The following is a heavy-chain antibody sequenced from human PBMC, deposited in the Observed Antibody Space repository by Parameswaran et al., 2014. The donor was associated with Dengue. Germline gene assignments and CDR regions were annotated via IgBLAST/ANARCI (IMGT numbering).Heavy chain of an antibody. D-gene: IGHD6-19*01. CDR3: ARDQGAVAATWFDP. J-gene: IGHJ5*02. Sequence: WVRQAPGQGLEWMGIINPSGGSTSYAQKFQGRVTMTRDTSTSTVYMELSSLRSEDTAVYYCARDQGAVAATWFDPWGQGTLVTVSS. CDR2: INPSGGST. V-gene: IGHV1-46*01.